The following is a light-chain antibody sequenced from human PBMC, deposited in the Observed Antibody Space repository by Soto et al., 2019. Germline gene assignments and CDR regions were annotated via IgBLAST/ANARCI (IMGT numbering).Light chain of an antibody. CDR2: DVS. CDR1: SSDVGGYNY. Sequence: QSALTQPASVSGSPGQSITISCTGTSSDVGGYNYVSWYQQHPGKAPKLMIYDVSNRPSGVSDRFSGSKSGNTASLTISGLQAEDESDCYCSSYTRSSTHVVFGGGTKLTVL. CDR3: SSYTRSSTHVV. J-gene: IGLJ2*01. V-gene: IGLV2-14*01.